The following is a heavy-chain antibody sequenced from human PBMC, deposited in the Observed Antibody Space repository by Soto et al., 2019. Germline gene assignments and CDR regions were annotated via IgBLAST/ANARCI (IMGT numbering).Heavy chain of an antibody. CDR2: ISSYGDIT. D-gene: IGHD3-9*01. CDR1: GFTFSEYS. V-gene: IGHV3-64D*06. J-gene: IGHJ5*02. Sequence: GGSLRLSCAASGFTFSEYSMHLVRQAPGKGLQYVSTISSYGDITYYADSVKGRFTISRDNSKNTLYLQMNSLRPEDTAVYYCVTVSTFYDILTGYYSTNFFDPWGQGTLVTVSS. CDR3: VTVSTFYDILTGYYSTNFFDP.